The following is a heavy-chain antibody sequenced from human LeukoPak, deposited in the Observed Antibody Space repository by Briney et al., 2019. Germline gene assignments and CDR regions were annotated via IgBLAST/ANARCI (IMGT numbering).Heavy chain of an antibody. Sequence: GGSLRLSCAASGFTVSSNYMSWVRQAPGKGLERVANIKQDGSEKYYVDSVKGRFTISRDNAKNSLYLQMNSLRAEDTAVYYCARDKIEGATNFDYWGQGTLVTVSS. CDR3: ARDKIEGATNFDY. D-gene: IGHD1-26*01. CDR2: IKQDGSEK. V-gene: IGHV3-7*01. CDR1: GFTVSSNY. J-gene: IGHJ4*02.